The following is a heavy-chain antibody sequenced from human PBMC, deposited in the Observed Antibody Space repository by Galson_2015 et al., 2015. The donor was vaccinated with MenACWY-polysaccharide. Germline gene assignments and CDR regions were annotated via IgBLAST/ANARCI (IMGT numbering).Heavy chain of an antibody. J-gene: IGHJ4*02. Sequence: SLRLSCAASGFTLSSYAMSWVRQAPGKGLEWVSSISSGGGATYYADSVKGRFTISRDNSKNTLYLQMGSLRAEDTAVYYCAKVAVAGPMSFFDYWGQGTLVTVSS. CDR1: GFTLSSYA. V-gene: IGHV3-23*01. CDR2: ISSGGGAT. D-gene: IGHD6-19*01. CDR3: AKVAVAGPMSFFDY.